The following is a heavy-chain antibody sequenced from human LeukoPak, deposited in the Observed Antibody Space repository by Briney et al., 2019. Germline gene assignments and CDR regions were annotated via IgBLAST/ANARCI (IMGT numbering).Heavy chain of an antibody. CDR3: ARGRGPYGWFDP. CDR2: MNSDRTTT. Sequence: SGGSLRLSCAASGFSSSDYWMHWVRHAPGKGLVWVSRMNSDRTTTNYADSVKGRFTISRDNAKNTLYLQMNSLRAEDTAVYYCARGRGPYGWFDPWGQGTLVTVSS. D-gene: IGHD3-10*01. V-gene: IGHV3-74*01. CDR1: GFSSSDYW. J-gene: IGHJ5*02.